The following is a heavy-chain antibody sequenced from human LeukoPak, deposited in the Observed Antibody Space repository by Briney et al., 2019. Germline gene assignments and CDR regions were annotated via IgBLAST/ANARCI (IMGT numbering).Heavy chain of an antibody. CDR2: ISYDGSNK. D-gene: IGHD3-3*01. CDR1: GGTFSSYA. V-gene: IGHV3-30*04. J-gene: IGHJ4*02. Sequence: SCKASGGTFSSYAMHWVRQAPGKGLEWVAVISYDGSNKYYADSVKGRFTISRDNSKNTLYLQMNSLRAEDTAVYYCASGVTIFGVVIDYFDYWGQGTLVTVSS. CDR3: ASGVTIFGVVIDYFDY.